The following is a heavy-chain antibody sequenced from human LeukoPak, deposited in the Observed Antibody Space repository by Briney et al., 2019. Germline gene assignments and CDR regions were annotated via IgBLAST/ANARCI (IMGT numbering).Heavy chain of an antibody. CDR2: ISSSGSTI. CDR3: AKDIQLST. Sequence: PGGSLRLSCAASGFTFSSYEMNWVRQAPGEGLEWVSYISSSGSTIYYADSVKGRFTISRDNSKNTLSLQMNSLRVEDTAIYYCAKDIQLSTWGLGTMVTVSS. V-gene: IGHV3-48*03. CDR1: GFTFSSYE. J-gene: IGHJ3*01. D-gene: IGHD5-24*01.